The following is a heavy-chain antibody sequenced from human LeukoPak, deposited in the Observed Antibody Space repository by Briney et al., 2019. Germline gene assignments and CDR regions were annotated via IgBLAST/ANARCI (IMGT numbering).Heavy chain of an antibody. CDR3: AKAGSGSYYGPDY. J-gene: IGHJ4*02. V-gene: IGHV3-30*04. CDR1: GFTFSSYA. D-gene: IGHD1-26*01. Sequence: GGSLRLSCAASGFTFSSYAMHWVRQAPGKGLEWVAVISYDGSNKYYADSVKGRFTISRDNSKNTLYLQMNSLRAEDTAVYYCAKAGSGSYYGPDYWGQGTLVTVSS. CDR2: ISYDGSNK.